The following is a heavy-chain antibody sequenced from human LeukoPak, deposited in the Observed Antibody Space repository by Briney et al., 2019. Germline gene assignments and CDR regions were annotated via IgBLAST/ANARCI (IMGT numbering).Heavy chain of an antibody. Sequence: GGSLRLSCSASGFSFSSYAMHWVRQAPGEGLDYVSAISANGVSTYYANSVKGRFTISRDNSKNTLYLQMGSLRAEDMAVHYCVRAHHPGGWFDPWGQGALVTVSS. D-gene: IGHD3-10*01. J-gene: IGHJ5*02. CDR3: VRAHHPGGWFDP. CDR1: GFSFSSYA. CDR2: ISANGVST. V-gene: IGHV3-64*01.